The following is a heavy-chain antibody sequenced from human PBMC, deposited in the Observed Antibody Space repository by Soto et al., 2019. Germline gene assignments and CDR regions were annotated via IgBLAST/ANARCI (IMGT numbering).Heavy chain of an antibody. CDR2: FNPTTSDT. CDR1: GYTFTDNY. J-gene: IGHJ4*02. D-gene: IGHD2-2*01. V-gene: IGHV1-2*02. CDR3: ARGYCSSIGCSHYFDY. Sequence: GSSVKVSCKASGYTFTDNYMHWVRQAPGQGLEWMAVFNPTTSDTNYEQKFQGRVTMTWDTYISTSYMELSRLRSDDTAISYRARGYCSSIGCSHYFDYWGQGPMVTVSS.